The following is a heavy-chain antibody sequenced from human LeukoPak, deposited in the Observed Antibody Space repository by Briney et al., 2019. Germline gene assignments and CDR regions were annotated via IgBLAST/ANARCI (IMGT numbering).Heavy chain of an antibody. CDR3: AKSHLLAYCGGDCYPSGY. CDR1: GFTFSNAW. D-gene: IGHD2-21*02. Sequence: GGSLRLSCAASGFTFSNAWMSWVRQAPGKGLEWVSAISGSGGSTYYADSVKGRFTISRDNSKNTLYLQMNSLRAEDTAVYYCAKSHLLAYCGGDCYPSGYWGQGTLVTVSS. CDR2: ISGSGGST. V-gene: IGHV3-23*01. J-gene: IGHJ4*02.